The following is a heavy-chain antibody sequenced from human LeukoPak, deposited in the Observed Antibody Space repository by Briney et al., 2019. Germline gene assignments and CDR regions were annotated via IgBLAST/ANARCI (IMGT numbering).Heavy chain of an antibody. CDR2: IWYDGSNK. CDR3: ARSRKTPNTYYYDSSGYYPNDAFDI. D-gene: IGHD3-22*01. Sequence: PGGSLRLSCAASGFTFSSYGMHWVRQAPGKGLEWVAVIWYDGSNKYYADSVKGRFTISRDNSKNTLYLQMNSLRAEDTAVYYCARSRKTPNTYYYDSSGYYPNDAFDIWGQGTMVTVSS. V-gene: IGHV3-33*01. CDR1: GFTFSSYG. J-gene: IGHJ3*02.